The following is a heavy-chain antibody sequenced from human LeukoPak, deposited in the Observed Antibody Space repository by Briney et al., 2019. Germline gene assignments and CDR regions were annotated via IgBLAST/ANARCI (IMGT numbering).Heavy chain of an antibody. CDR2: ISSSSTYI. CDR1: GFTFSSYS. Sequence: PGGSLRLSCAASGFTFSSYSMNWVRQAPGKGLEWVSSISSSSTYIYYADSVKGRFTISRDNANNSLSLQMNSLRAEDTAIYYCARGPSTGLHLASSGYPDYWGQGTLVTVSS. J-gene: IGHJ4*02. D-gene: IGHD3-22*01. CDR3: ARGPSTGLHLASSGYPDY. V-gene: IGHV3-21*01.